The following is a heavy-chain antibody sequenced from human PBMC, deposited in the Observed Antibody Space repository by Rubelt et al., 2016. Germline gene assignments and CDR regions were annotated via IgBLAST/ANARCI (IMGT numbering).Heavy chain of an antibody. Sequence: EVQLVQSGAEVKKPGESLKISCKGSGCSFTSYWIGWVRQIPGKGLEWMGIIYPGYSDTRYSPAFQGQGTISADKSSSTAYRQWSSLKASDTAMYYCARHGQVQSGDAFDIWGQGTMVTVSS. CDR1: GCSFTSYW. J-gene: IGHJ3*02. CDR2: IYPGYSDT. V-gene: IGHV5-51*01. D-gene: IGHD1-26*01. CDR3: ARHGQVQSGDAFDI.